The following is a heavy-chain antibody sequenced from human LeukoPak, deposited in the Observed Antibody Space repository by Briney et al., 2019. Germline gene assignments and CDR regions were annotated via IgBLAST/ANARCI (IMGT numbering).Heavy chain of an antibody. V-gene: IGHV4-39*01. Sequence: SETLSLTCTVSGGSISSSSYYWAWIRQPPGRGLEWIGSLHYSGRTVYNPSLNSRGTISADTSKNQFSLKLTSVTAADTAVYYCAMYCSTASCSPFDYWGRGTLVTVSS. D-gene: IGHD2-2*01. CDR2: LHYSGRT. CDR3: AMYCSTASCSPFDY. CDR1: GGSISSSSYY. J-gene: IGHJ4*02.